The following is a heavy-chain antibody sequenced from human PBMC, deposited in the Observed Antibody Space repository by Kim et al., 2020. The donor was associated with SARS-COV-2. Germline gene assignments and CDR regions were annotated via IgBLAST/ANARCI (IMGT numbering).Heavy chain of an antibody. D-gene: IGHD1-1*01. Sequence: GGSLRLSCAASGFTFSDYFMSWIRQAPGKGLEWVSYISTTGSYTNYAASVKGRFTISRDNAKNSLYLQLDSLRAEDTAVYYCTRGGTTISKYLQHWGQGT. CDR1: GFTFSDYF. J-gene: IGHJ1*01. CDR3: TRGGTTISKYLQH. CDR2: ISTTGSYT. V-gene: IGHV3-11*06.